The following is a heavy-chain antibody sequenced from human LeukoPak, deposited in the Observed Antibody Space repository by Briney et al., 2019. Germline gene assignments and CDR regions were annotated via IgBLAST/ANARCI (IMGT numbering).Heavy chain of an antibody. J-gene: IGHJ3*02. D-gene: IGHD3-16*02. V-gene: IGHV3-23*01. CDR3: AKVSVWGSYRYTSAFDI. Sequence: GGSLRLSYAASGFTFSSYAMSWVRQAPGKGLGWVSAISGSGGSTYYADSVKGRFTISRDNSKNTLYLQMNSLRAEDTAVYYCAKVSVWGSYRYTSAFDIWGQGTMVTVSS. CDR1: GFTFSSYA. CDR2: ISGSGGST.